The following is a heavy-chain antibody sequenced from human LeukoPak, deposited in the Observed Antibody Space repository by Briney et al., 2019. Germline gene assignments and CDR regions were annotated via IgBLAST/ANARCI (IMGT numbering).Heavy chain of an antibody. V-gene: IGHV3-30*02. J-gene: IGHJ3*02. Sequence: GGSLRLSCAASGFTFSSYGMHRVRQAPGKGLEWVAFIRYDGSNKYYADSVKGRFTISRDNSKNTLYLQMNSLRAEDTAVYYCAKDKIVGAKSAFDIWGQGTMVTVSS. CDR2: IRYDGSNK. CDR1: GFTFSSYG. CDR3: AKDKIVGAKSAFDI. D-gene: IGHD1-26*01.